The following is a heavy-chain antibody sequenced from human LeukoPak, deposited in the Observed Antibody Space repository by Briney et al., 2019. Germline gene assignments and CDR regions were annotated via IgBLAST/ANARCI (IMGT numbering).Heavy chain of an antibody. CDR1: GYTFTSYY. CDR3: ARTGYSSSWYYPPIDY. Sequence: GASVKVSCTASGYTFTSYYMHWVRQAPGQGLEWMGIINPSGGSTSYAQKFQGRVTMTRDTSTSTVYMELSSLRSEDTAVYYCARTGYSSSWYYPPIDYWGQGTLVTVSS. V-gene: IGHV1-46*01. D-gene: IGHD6-13*01. CDR2: INPSGGST. J-gene: IGHJ4*02.